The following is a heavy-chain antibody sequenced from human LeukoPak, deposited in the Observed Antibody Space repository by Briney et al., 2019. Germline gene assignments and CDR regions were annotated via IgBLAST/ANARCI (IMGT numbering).Heavy chain of an antibody. CDR1: GFTFSSYS. V-gene: IGHV3-21*01. J-gene: IGHJ4*02. D-gene: IGHD3-10*01. CDR2: ISSSSSYI. Sequence: PGGSLRLSCAASGFTFSSYSMNWVRQAPGEGLEWVSSISSSSSYIYYADSVKGRFTISRDKAKNSLYLQMNSLRAEATAVYYCARDYGSGYDLRGHFDYWGQGTLVTVSS. CDR3: ARDYGSGYDLRGHFDY.